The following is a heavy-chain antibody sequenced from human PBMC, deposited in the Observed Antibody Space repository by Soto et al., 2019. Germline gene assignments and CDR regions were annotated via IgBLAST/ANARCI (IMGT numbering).Heavy chain of an antibody. CDR1: GFTFSSYA. Sequence: GGSLRLSCAASGFTFSSYAMHWVRQAPGKGLEWVAVISYDGSNKYYADSVKGRFTISRDNSKNTLYLQMNSLRAEDTAVYYCAKDSYYDILTGYFHYYYYYGMDVWGQGTTVTVSS. CDR2: ISYDGSNK. V-gene: IGHV3-30-3*01. J-gene: IGHJ6*02. D-gene: IGHD3-9*01. CDR3: AKDSYYDILTGYFHYYYYYGMDV.